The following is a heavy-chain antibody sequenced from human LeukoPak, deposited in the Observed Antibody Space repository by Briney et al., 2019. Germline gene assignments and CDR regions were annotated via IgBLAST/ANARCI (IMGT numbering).Heavy chain of an antibody. J-gene: IGHJ4*02. D-gene: IGHD6-19*01. V-gene: IGHV5-51*01. Sequence: GESLKISRKGSGYRFTSYWIGWVRQMPGKGLEWMGIINPGDSETKYSPSFQGQVTISADKSISTAYLQWSSLKASDTAMYYCARRLSSSGWYTFDYWGQGTLVTVSS. CDR1: GYRFTSYW. CDR2: INPGDSET. CDR3: ARRLSSSGWYTFDY.